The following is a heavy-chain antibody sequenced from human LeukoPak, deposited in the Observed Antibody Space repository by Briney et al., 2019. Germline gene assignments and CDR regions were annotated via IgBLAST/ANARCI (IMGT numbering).Heavy chain of an antibody. D-gene: IGHD2-2*01. CDR1: GFTFSYYA. Sequence: GGSLRLSCAASGFTFSYYAMHWVRQAPGKGLEWVAVISYDGSNKYYADSVKGRFTISRDNSKNTLYLQMNSLRAEDTAVYYCARDQFKTDCSSTSCPPSTWGQGTLVTVSS. J-gene: IGHJ5*02. CDR3: ARDQFKTDCSSTSCPPST. V-gene: IGHV3-30*01. CDR2: ISYDGSNK.